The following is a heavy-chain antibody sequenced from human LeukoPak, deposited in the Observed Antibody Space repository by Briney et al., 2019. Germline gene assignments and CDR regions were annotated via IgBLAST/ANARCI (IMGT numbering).Heavy chain of an antibody. V-gene: IGHV4-34*01. CDR1: GGSFSGYY. Sequence: SETLSLTCAVSGGSFSGYYWSWIRQPPGKGLEWIGEIRHSGSTNYSPSLKSRVTISVDTSKNQFSLNLSSVTAADTAVYYCARALVRATMVWYFDLWGRGTMPSVSS. CDR2: IRHSGST. J-gene: IGHJ2*01. CDR3: ARALVRATMVWYFDL. D-gene: IGHD5-12*01.